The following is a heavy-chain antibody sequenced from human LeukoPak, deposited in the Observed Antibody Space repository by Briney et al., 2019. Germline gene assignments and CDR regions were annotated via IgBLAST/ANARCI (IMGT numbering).Heavy chain of an antibody. CDR2: IKQDGNDK. CDR1: GFTFGAYW. Sequence: GGSLRLSCAASGFTFGAYWMSWVRQAPGKGLEWAAHIKQDGNDKYYVDSVKGRFPVSRDNAKNSLYLEMASLRAEDTAVYYCARADCSDGGCSYYYYFGSDVWGEGITVTVSS. J-gene: IGHJ6*01. V-gene: IGHV3-7*01. CDR3: ARADCSDGGCSYYYYFGSDV. D-gene: IGHD2-15*01.